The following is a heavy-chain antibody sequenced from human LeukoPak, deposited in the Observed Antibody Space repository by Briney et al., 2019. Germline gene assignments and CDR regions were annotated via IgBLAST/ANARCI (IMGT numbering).Heavy chain of an antibody. CDR1: GFTFSTYV. V-gene: IGHV3-23*01. J-gene: IGHJ4*02. CDR2: ISGSGGST. Sequence: GSLSLSCAASGFTFSTYVMTWVRQAPGKGLEWVSAISGSGGSTYNADSVKGRFTLSRDNSKNTLYLQMNSLRAEDTAVYYCGGSGSYYRLDYWGQGTLVTVSS. D-gene: IGHD3-10*01. CDR3: GGSGSYYRLDY.